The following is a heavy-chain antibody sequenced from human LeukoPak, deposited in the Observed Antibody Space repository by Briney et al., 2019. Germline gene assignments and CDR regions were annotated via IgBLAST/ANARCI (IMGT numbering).Heavy chain of an antibody. J-gene: IGHJ6*02. V-gene: IGHV3-7*03. CDR1: GFTFSSYW. Sequence: GGSQRLSCAASGFTFSSYWMNWARQAPGKGLEWVASINHNGDVNYYVDSVKGRFTISRDNAKNSLYLQMSNLRAEDTAVYFCARGGGLDVWGQGATVTVSS. CDR2: INHNGDVN. D-gene: IGHD3-16*01. CDR3: ARGGGLDV.